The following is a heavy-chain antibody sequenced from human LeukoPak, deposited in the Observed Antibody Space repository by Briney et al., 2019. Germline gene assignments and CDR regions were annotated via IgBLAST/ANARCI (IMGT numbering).Heavy chain of an antibody. J-gene: IGHJ4*02. Sequence: GGSLRLSCAASGFTFSNYAMSWVRQAPGKGLEWVSTISGSGGSRYYADSVKGLFTISRDNSKNTLYLQMNSLRTEDTAVYYCARNVPGAANFFDHWGQGTLVTVSS. CDR1: GFTFSNYA. CDR2: ISGSGGSR. CDR3: ARNVPGAANFFDH. V-gene: IGHV3-23*01. D-gene: IGHD6-13*01.